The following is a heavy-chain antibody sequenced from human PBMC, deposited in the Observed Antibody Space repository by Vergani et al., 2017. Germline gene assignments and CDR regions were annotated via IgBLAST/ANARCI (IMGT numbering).Heavy chain of an antibody. D-gene: IGHD3/OR15-3a*01. J-gene: IGHJ5*02. V-gene: IGHV4-61*02. CDR1: GVSVSSTAFY. Sequence: QVQLQESGPGLVKPSQTLSLTCSVSGVSVSSTAFYWNWIRQPAGKGLEWIGRIYGSGNINDNPSLESRVTISRDTSKNQFSLKVHSVTAADTAVYYCARGETRTDWLDPWGQGTQVIVSS. CDR2: IYGSGNI. CDR3: ARGETRTDWLDP.